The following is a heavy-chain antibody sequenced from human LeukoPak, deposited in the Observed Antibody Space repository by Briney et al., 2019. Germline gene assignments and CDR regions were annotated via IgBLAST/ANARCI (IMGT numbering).Heavy chain of an antibody. CDR1: GFTVSSNY. J-gene: IGHJ6*04. CDR2: ISGSGGST. D-gene: IGHD2-2*02. Sequence: GGSLRLSCAASGFTVSSNYMSWVRQAPGKGLEWVSAISGSGGSTYYADSVKGRFTISRDNSKNTLYLQMNSLRAEDTAVYYCAKGGRVVVPAAIGVWGKGTTVTVSS. V-gene: IGHV3-23*01. CDR3: AKGGRVVVPAAIGV.